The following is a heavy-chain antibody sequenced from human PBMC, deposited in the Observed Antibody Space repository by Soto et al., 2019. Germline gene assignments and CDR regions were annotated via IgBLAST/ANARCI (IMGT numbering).Heavy chain of an antibody. Sequence: EVPLLESGGGLVQPGGSLRLSCAASGFTFSSYAMSWVRQAPGKGLEWVSAISGSGGSTYYADSVKGRFTISRDNSKNTLYLQMNSLRAEDTAVYYCAKGDSGYYYYYGMDVWGQGTTVTVSS. D-gene: IGHD6-19*01. V-gene: IGHV3-23*01. CDR2: ISGSGGST. CDR1: GFTFSSYA. CDR3: AKGDSGYYYYYGMDV. J-gene: IGHJ6*02.